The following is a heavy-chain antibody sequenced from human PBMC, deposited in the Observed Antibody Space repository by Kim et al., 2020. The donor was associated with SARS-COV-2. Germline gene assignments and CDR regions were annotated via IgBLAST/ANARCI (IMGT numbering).Heavy chain of an antibody. V-gene: IGHV3-74*01. CDR1: GFTFTNYW. D-gene: IGHD2-21*01. CDR3: TTVFVS. CDR2: INNDGTNT. Sequence: GGSLRLSCAASGFTFTNYWMHWVRQVPGKGLVWVAGINNDGTNTFYADSVRGRFTISSDNSKNTVYLQMNSLRVEDTALSYCTTVFVSWGQGTLVTVS. J-gene: IGHJ5*02.